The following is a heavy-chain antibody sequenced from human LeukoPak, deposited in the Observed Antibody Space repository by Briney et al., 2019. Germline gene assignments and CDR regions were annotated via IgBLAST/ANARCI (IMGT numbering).Heavy chain of an antibody. V-gene: IGHV3-30-3*01. CDR1: GFTFSSYA. Sequence: PGGSLRLSCAASGFTFSSYAMHWVRQAPGKGLEWVAVISYDGSNKYYADSVKGRFTISRDNSKNTPYLQMNSLRAEDTAVYYCARDWNTYYFDYWGQGTLVTVSS. J-gene: IGHJ4*02. CDR2: ISYDGSNK. D-gene: IGHD1/OR15-1a*01. CDR3: ARDWNTYYFDY.